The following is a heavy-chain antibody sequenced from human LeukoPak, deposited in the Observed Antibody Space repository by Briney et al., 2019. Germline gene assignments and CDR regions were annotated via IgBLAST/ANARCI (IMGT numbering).Heavy chain of an antibody. CDR2: MNPNSGNT. J-gene: IGHJ4*02. Sequence: ASVKVSCKASGYTFTSYDINWVRQATGQGPEWMGWMNPNSGNTGYVQRFQGRVTMIRNTSISTAYMELNSLRSEDTAVYFCGRGRGNGRPENYFDYWGQGTLVTVSS. CDR3: GRGRGNGRPENYFDY. V-gene: IGHV1-8*01. CDR1: GYTFTSYD. D-gene: IGHD2-8*01.